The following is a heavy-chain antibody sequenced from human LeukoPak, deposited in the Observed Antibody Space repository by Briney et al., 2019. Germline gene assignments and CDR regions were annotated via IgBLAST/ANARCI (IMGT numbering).Heavy chain of an antibody. V-gene: IGHV4-61*02. CDR1: GGSISSGSYY. CDR3: ASFRAFDI. CDR2: IYTSGST. J-gene: IGHJ3*02. Sequence: SETLSLTCTVSGGSISSGSYYWSWIRQPAGKGLEWIGRIYTSGSTNYNPSLKSQVTISVDTSKNQFSLKLSSVTAADTAVYYCASFRAFDIWGQGTMVTVSS.